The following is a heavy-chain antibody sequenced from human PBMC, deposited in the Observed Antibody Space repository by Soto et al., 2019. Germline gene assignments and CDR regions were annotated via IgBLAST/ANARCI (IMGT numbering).Heavy chain of an antibody. CDR2: ISASGGST. D-gene: IGHD6-13*01. CDR1: GFTFSSYA. J-gene: IGHJ4*02. Sequence: GGSLRLSCAASGFTFSSYAMSWVRQAPGKGLEWVSAISASGGSTYYADSVKGRFTISRDNSKNTLYLQMKSLRAEDTAVYYCAKARFSESSSWSLDYWGQGTLVTVSS. V-gene: IGHV3-23*01. CDR3: AKARFSESSSWSLDY.